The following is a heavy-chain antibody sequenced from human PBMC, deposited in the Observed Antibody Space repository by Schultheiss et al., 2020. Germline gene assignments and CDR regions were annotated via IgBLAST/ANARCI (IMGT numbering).Heavy chain of an antibody. CDR1: GGSFSDYY. CDR2: INHSGST. D-gene: IGHD3-10*01. CDR3: ARHGVGRVSSGSYYGDSNFDY. Sequence: SETLSLTCAVYGGSFSDYYWSWIRQPPGKGLEWIGEINHSGSTNYNPSLKSRVTISVDTSKNQFSLKLSSVTAADTAVYYCARHGVGRVSSGSYYGDSNFDYWGQGTLVTVSS. J-gene: IGHJ4*02. V-gene: IGHV4-34*01.